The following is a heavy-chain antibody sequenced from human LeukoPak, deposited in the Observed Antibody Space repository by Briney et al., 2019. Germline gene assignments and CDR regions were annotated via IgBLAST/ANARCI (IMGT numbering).Heavy chain of an antibody. D-gene: IGHD3-22*01. CDR1: GFTFTSSA. V-gene: IGHV1-58*02. J-gene: IGHJ6*02. CDR2: IVVGSGNT. Sequence: GASVKVSCKASGFTFTSSAMQWVRQARGQRLEWIGWIVVGSGNTNYAQKLQERVTITRDMSTSTAYMELSSLRSEDTAVYYCAAWGPYYDSSGLYYYYGIDVWGQGTTVTVSS. CDR3: AAWGPYYDSSGLYYYYGIDV.